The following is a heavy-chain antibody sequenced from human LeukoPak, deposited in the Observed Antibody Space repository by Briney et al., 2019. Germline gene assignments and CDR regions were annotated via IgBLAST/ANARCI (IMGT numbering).Heavy chain of an antibody. J-gene: IGHJ6*02. CDR1: GYTFTGYY. V-gene: IGHV1-2*02. Sequence: ASVKVSCKASGYTFTGYYMHWVRQAPGQGLEWMGWINPNSGGTNYAQKFRGRVTMTRDTSISTAYMELSRLRSDDTAVYYCARAGYSSSWYTTSMDVWGQGTTVTVSS. CDR2: INPNSGGT. D-gene: IGHD6-13*01. CDR3: ARAGYSSSWYTTSMDV.